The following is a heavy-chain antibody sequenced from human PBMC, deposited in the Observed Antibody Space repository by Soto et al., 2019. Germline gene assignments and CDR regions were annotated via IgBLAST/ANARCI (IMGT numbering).Heavy chain of an antibody. Sequence: LRLSCPASGFMFSDYALTSAREAPGKELEWVSGLLHPGRSTYYADSVKGRFTISGDTSANTVYLQMDSLRAADTPVYYCARLLSYQLLFDSWGQGTLVTVSS. CDR1: GFMFSDYA. D-gene: IGHD2-2*01. J-gene: IGHJ4*02. CDR2: LLHPGRST. CDR3: ARLLSYQLLFDS. V-gene: IGHV3-23*01.